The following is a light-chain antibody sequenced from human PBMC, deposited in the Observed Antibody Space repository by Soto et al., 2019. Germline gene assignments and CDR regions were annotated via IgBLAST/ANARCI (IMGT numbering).Light chain of an antibody. CDR3: SSYTSDWGV. V-gene: IGLV2-14*01. CDR2: EVS. J-gene: IGLJ1*01. Sequence: QSALTQPASVSGSPGQSITISCTGTSSDVGGYDFVSWYQHHPGEAPKLMIYEVSTRPSGVSNRFSGSKSGNTASLTISGLQAEDEADYYCSSYTSDWGVFGTGTKVTVL. CDR1: SSDVGGYDF.